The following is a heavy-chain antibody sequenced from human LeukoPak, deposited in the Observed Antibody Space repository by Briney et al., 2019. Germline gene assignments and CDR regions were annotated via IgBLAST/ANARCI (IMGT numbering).Heavy chain of an antibody. D-gene: IGHD2-15*01. Sequence: SVKVSCKASGGTFSSYAISWVRQAPGQGLEWMGRIIPILGIANYAQKFQGRVTITADKSTSTAYMELSSLRSEDTAVYYCARDVDIVVVVAATREDYYCGMDVWGQGTTVTVSS. CDR1: GGTFSSYA. V-gene: IGHV1-69*04. CDR2: IIPILGIA. CDR3: ARDVDIVVVVAATREDYYCGMDV. J-gene: IGHJ6*02.